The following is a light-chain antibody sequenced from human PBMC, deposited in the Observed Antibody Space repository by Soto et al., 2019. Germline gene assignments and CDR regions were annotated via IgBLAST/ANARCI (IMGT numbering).Light chain of an antibody. CDR2: GAS. V-gene: IGKV3-15*01. CDR3: QEYDKLFSIS. J-gene: IGKJ5*01. CDR1: QSISSK. Sequence: EIVVTQSPATLSVSPGERAVLSCKASQSISSKLAWYQQKPGQAPRLLIYGASIRATGIPARFSGSGSGTDFTLTISSLQSEDFAVYYCQEYDKLFSISFGQGTRLEIK.